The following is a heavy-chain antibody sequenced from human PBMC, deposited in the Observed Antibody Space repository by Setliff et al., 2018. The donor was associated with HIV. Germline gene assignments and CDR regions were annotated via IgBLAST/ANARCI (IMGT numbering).Heavy chain of an antibody. J-gene: IGHJ5*02. CDR3: ARDLGSAYSYAQGRFDP. CDR2: IHQSGST. D-gene: IGHD5-18*01. CDR1: GYSISRGYY. Sequence: KTSETLSLTCSVSGYSISRGYYWGWIRQPPGKGLEWIGSIHQSGSTYYNSSLKSRVTMSVDTSKNKFSLKLSSVTAADTAVYYCARDLGSAYSYAQGRFDPWGQGTLVTVPQ. V-gene: IGHV4-38-2*02.